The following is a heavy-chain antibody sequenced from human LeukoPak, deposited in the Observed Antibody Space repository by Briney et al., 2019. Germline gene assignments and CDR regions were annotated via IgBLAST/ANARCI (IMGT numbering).Heavy chain of an antibody. D-gene: IGHD6-19*01. CDR3: AKYRANSGWDTFDI. Sequence: GGSLRLSCAASGFTFSSYPMTWVRQAPGKGPEWVSFISDSGGITYYADSVKGRFTISRDNSKNTLYLQMNSLRAEDTAVYYCAKYRANSGWDTFDIWGQRTMVTVS. V-gene: IGHV3-23*01. CDR1: GFTFSSYP. J-gene: IGHJ3*02. CDR2: ISDSGGIT.